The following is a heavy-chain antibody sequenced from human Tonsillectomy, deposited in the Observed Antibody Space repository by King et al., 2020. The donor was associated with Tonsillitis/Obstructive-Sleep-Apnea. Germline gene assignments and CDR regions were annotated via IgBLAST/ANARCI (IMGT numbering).Heavy chain of an antibody. J-gene: IGHJ3*02. CDR1: GGSISSYY. Sequence: VQLQESGPGLVKPSETLSLTCTVSGGSISSYYWSWIRQPPGKGLECIGYIYYSGGTNYNPSLKSRVTISVDTSKNQFSLKLSSVTAADTAVYYCAREGAVMNAWDIWGQGTMVTVSS. CDR2: IYYSGGT. D-gene: IGHD2-8*01. CDR3: AREGAVMNAWDI. V-gene: IGHV4-59*01.